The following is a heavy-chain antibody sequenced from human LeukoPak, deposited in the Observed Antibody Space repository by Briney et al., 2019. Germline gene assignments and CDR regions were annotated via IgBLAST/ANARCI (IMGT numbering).Heavy chain of an antibody. J-gene: IGHJ6*03. CDR2: IIPIFGTA. Sequence: SMNLSCKLYGGTPSSFAISWVRQAAGHVRGWMGAIIPIFGTANYAQKFQGRVTITTDESTRTAYMELGSLRSEDTAVYYCARDVVDTAMVRDGVYNYYYMDVWGKGTTVTVSS. V-gene: IGHV1-69*05. CDR3: ARDVVDTAMVRDGVYNYYYMDV. D-gene: IGHD5-18*01. CDR1: GGTPSSFA.